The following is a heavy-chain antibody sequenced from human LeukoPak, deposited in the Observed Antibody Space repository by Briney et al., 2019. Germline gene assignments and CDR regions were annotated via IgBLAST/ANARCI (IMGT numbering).Heavy chain of an antibody. CDR3: ARDLVRGVEFPNWFDP. J-gene: IGHJ5*02. CDR2: IYTSGSN. D-gene: IGHD3-10*01. V-gene: IGHV4-4*07. CDR1: GGSISSYY. Sequence: SETLSLTCTVSGGSISSYYWSWIRQPAGKGLEWIGRIYTSGSNNYNPSLKSRVTMSVDTSKKQFSLKLSSVTAADTAVYYCARDLVRGVEFPNWFDPWGQGTLVTVSS.